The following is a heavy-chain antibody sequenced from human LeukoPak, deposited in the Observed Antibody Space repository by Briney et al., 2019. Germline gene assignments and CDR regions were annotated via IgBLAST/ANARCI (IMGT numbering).Heavy chain of an antibody. CDR1: GFTFSSYS. CDR2: ISSSSSYI. CDR3: ARGSLEVAADY. V-gene: IGHV3-21*01. D-gene: IGHD6-19*01. J-gene: IGHJ4*02. Sequence: GGSLRLSCAASGFTFSSYSMNWVRQAPGKGLEWVSSISSSSSYIYYADSVKGRFTISRDNAKNSLYLQMNSLRAEDTAVYYCARGSLEVAADYWGQGTRVTVSS.